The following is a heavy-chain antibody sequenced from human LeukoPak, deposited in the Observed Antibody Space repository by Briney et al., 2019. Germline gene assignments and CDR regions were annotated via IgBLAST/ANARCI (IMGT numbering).Heavy chain of an antibody. D-gene: IGHD2-2*02. CDR3: ARGGVGSSTSCYTCRAFDI. CDR2: IYSGGST. V-gene: IGHV3-53*01. Sequence: GGSLRLSCAASGFTVSSNYMSWVRQAPGKGLERVSVIYSGGSTYYADSVKGRFTISRDNSKNSLYLQMNSLRAEDTAVYYCARGGVGSSTSCYTCRAFDIWGQGTMVTVSS. CDR1: GFTVSSNY. J-gene: IGHJ3*02.